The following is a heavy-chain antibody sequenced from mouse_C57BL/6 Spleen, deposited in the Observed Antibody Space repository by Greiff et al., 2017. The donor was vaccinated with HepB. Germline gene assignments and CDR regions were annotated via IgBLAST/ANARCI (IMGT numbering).Heavy chain of an antibody. D-gene: IGHD2-5*01. CDR3: ARSPTIVTTGRRYYDV. Sequence: QVQLQQPGAELVKPGASVKLSCKASGYTFTSYWMHWVKQRPGRGLEWIGRIDPNSGGTKYNEKFKSKATLTVDKPSSTAYMQLSSLTSEDSAVYYCARSPTIVTTGRRYYDVWGTGTTVTVSS. J-gene: IGHJ1*03. V-gene: IGHV1-72*01. CDR1: GYTFTSYW. CDR2: IDPNSGGT.